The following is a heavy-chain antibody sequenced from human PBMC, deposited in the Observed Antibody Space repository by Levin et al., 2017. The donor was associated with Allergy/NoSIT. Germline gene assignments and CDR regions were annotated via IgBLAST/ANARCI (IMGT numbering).Heavy chain of an antibody. D-gene: IGHD3-10*01. CDR2: ISWNSGSI. V-gene: IGHV3-9*01. CDR1: GFTFDDYA. Sequence: LSLPCAASGFTFDDYAMHWVRQAPGKGLEWVSGISWNSGSIGYADSVKCRFTISRDNAKNSLYLQMNSLRTEDTALYYCARDNIGLPDAFDIWGQGTMVIVSS. J-gene: IGHJ3*02. CDR3: ARDNIGLPDAFDI.